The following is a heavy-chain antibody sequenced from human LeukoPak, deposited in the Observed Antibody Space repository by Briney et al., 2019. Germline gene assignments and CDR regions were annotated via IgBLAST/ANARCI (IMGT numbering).Heavy chain of an antibody. CDR1: GFTFDSSG. V-gene: IGHV3-30*02. CDR2: IRYDGSNK. J-gene: IGHJ4*02. Sequence: GGSLRLSCAASGFTFDSSGMHWVRQTPGKGLEWVAFIRYDGSNKYYADSVKGRFTISRDNSQNTLYLQMNSLRTEDTAVYYCAKCLSGSYSAFDYWGQGTLVTVSS. D-gene: IGHD3-10*01. CDR3: AKCLSGSYSAFDY.